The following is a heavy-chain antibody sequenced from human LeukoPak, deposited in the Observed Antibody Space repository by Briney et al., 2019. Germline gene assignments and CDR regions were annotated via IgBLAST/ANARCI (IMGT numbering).Heavy chain of an antibody. CDR2: INHSGST. J-gene: IGHJ5*02. CDR1: GGSFSGYY. D-gene: IGHD4-17*01. V-gene: IGHV4-34*01. CDR3: ARHWDYGDARWFDP. Sequence: PSETLSLTCAVYGGSFSGYYWSWIRQPPGKGLEWIGEINHSGSTNYNPSLKSRVTISVDTSKNQFSLKLRSVTAADTAVYYCARHWDYGDARWFDPWGQGTLVTVSS.